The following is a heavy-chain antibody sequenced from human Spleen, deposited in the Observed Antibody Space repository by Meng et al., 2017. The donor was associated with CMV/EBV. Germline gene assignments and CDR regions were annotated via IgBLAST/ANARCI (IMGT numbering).Heavy chain of an antibody. D-gene: IGHD2-2*01. CDR1: GFTVSSNY. CDR2: IYSGGST. J-gene: IGHJ3*02. CDR3: ARAKDIVVRAFDI. Sequence: GGSLRLSCAASGFTVSSNYMSWVRQAPGKGLEWVSVIYSGGSTYYADSVKGRFTISRDNSKNTLYLQMNSLRAEDTAVYYCARAKDIVVRAFDIWGQGTMVTVSS. V-gene: IGHV3-53*05.